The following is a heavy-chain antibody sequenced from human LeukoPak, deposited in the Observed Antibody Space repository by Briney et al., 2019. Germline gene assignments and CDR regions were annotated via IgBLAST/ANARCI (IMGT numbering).Heavy chain of an antibody. CDR1: GGSFSGYY. V-gene: IGHV4-34*01. J-gene: IGHJ4*02. D-gene: IGHD3-9*01. CDR2: ITHSGST. Sequence: PSETLSLTCAVYGGSFSGYYWSWIRQPPGKGLEWIGEITHSGSTNYNPSLKSRVTISVDTSKNQFSLKLSSVTAADTAVYYCAVYYDILTGYHVSDYWGRGTLVTVSS. CDR3: AVYYDILTGYHVSDY.